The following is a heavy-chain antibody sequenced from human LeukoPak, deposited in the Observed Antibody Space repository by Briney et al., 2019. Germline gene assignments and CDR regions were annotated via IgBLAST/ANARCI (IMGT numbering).Heavy chain of an antibody. CDR2: INHSGST. J-gene: IGHJ3*02. V-gene: IGHV4-34*01. Sequence: PSETLSLTCAVYGGSFSGYYWSWIRQPPGKGLEWIGEINHSGSTNYNPSLKSRVTISVDTSKNQFSLKLSSVTAADTAVYYCAKGQYYDSSSTDAFDIRGQGTMVTVSS. CDR3: AKGQYYDSSSTDAFDI. CDR1: GGSFSGYY. D-gene: IGHD3-22*01.